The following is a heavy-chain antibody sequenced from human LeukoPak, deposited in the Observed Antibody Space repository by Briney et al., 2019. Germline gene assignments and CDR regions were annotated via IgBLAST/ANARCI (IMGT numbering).Heavy chain of an antibody. CDR1: GYTFTSYY. Sequence: ASVTVSCKASGYTFTSYYMHWVRQPPGQGLEWMGIINPSGGSTSYAQKFQGRATMTRDTSTSTVYMALSSLRSEDTAVYYCARARSSGWSTLFDYWGQGTLVTVSS. CDR3: ARARSSGWSTLFDY. D-gene: IGHD6-19*01. J-gene: IGHJ4*02. CDR2: INPSGGST. V-gene: IGHV1-46*01.